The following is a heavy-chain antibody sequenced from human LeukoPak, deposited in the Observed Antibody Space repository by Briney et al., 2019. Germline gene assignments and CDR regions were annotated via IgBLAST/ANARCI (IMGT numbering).Heavy chain of an antibody. CDR3: ARAADAYYYDSSGYNRLGARIWV. V-gene: IGHV4-38-2*02. CDR1: GYSISSGYY. D-gene: IGHD3-22*01. Sequence: PSETLSLTCTVSGYSISSGYYWGWIRQPPGKGLEWIGSIYHSGSTYYNPSLKSRVTISVDTSKNQFSLKLSSVTAADTAVYYCARAADAYYYDSSGYNRLGARIWVWGQGTMVTVSS. J-gene: IGHJ3*01. CDR2: IYHSGST.